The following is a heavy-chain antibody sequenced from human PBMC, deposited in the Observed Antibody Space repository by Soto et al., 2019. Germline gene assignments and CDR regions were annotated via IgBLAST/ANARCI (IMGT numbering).Heavy chain of an antibody. J-gene: IGHJ4*02. CDR1: GFTFSSYD. D-gene: IGHD5-12*01. CDR3: VGVATDETYFDY. CDR2: IGTAGDT. V-gene: IGHV3-13*01. Sequence: EVQLVESGGGLVQPGGSLRLSCAASGFTFSSYDMHWVRQATGKGLEWVSSIGTAGDTYYPGSVKGRFTISRENAKNSLYLQMNSLRAEDTAVYYCVGVATDETYFDYWGQGTLVTVSS.